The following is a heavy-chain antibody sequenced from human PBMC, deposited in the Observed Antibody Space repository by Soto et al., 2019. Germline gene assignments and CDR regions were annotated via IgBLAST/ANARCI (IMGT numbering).Heavy chain of an antibody. CDR2: LNPNSGDT. Sequence: QVHLVQSGAEVKKPGASVKVSCKASGYTFSSYDINWVRQATGQGLEWMGWLNPNSGDTGYAQKFQGRVTLTRNTSINTAYIELSSLTSDDTAAYYCATSGGGWYLYWGQGTLVTVSS. J-gene: IGHJ4*02. V-gene: IGHV1-8*01. CDR1: GYTFSSYD. D-gene: IGHD6-19*01. CDR3: ATSGGGWYLY.